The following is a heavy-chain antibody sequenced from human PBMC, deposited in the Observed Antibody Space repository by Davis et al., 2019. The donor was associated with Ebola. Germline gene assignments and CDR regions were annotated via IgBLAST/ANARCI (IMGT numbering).Heavy chain of an antibody. CDR3: TTTTVTTDY. V-gene: IGHV3-73*01. Sequence: GESLKISCAASGFTFSGSATYWVRQASGKGLGWVGRIRSKANSYATAYAALVKGRFTISRDDSKNTAYLQMNSLKTEDTAVYYCTTTTVTTDYWGQGTLVTVSS. D-gene: IGHD4-17*01. CDR2: IRSKANSYAT. CDR1: GFTFSGSA. J-gene: IGHJ4*02.